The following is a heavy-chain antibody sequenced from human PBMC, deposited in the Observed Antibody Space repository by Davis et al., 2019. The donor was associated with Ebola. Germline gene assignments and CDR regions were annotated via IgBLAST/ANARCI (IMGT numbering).Heavy chain of an antibody. V-gene: IGHV4-39*01. Sequence: PSETLSLTCNVSGDSFSTSSYYWDWIRQSPGKGLEWIGSLYYSGNTYYNPSLKSRVTISADTSKSQFSLKLNSVTAADTAVYYCARLSGLGTTVEFWGKGTLVTVSS. CDR1: GDSFSTSSYY. D-gene: IGHD1-7*01. CDR3: ARLSGLGTTVEF. CDR2: LYYSGNT. J-gene: IGHJ4*02.